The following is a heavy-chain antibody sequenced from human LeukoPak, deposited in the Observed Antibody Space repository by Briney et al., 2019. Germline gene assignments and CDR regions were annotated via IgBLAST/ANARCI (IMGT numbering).Heavy chain of an antibody. CDR3: ARVNGGSYSRWFDP. V-gene: IGHV3-53*01. CDR1: GFTVSSNY. CDR2: IYSGGST. Sequence: QPGGSLRLSCAASGFTVSSNYMSWVRQAPGKGLEWVSVIYSGGSTYYADSVKSRFTISRDNSKNTLYLQMNSLRAEDTAVYYCARVNGGSYSRWFDPRGQGTLVTVSS. J-gene: IGHJ5*02. D-gene: IGHD1-26*01.